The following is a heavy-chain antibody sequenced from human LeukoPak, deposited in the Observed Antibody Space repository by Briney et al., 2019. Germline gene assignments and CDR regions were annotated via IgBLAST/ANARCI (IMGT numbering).Heavy chain of an antibody. CDR1: GFTFSSYA. Sequence: GGSLRLSCAASGFTFSSYAMSWVRQAPGKGLEWVSAISGSGGSTCYADSVKGRFTISRDNSKNTLYLQMNSLRAEDTAVYYCAKAPGPAAFSYYGMDVWGQGTTVTVSS. J-gene: IGHJ6*02. D-gene: IGHD2-2*01. CDR2: ISGSGGST. CDR3: AKAPGPAAFSYYGMDV. V-gene: IGHV3-23*01.